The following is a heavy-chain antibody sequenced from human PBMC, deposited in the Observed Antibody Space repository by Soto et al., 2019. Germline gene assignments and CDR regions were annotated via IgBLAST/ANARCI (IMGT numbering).Heavy chain of an antibody. CDR2: IIPIFGTA. CDR1: GGTFSSYA. V-gene: IGHV1-69*01. D-gene: IGHD3-22*01. J-gene: IGHJ4*02. CDR3: ARAPEPYDSSGYSSY. Sequence: QVQLVQSGAEVKKPGSSVKVSCQASGGTFSSYAISWVRQAPGQGLEWMGGIIPIFGTANYAQKFQGRVTITGDESTSTADMELSSLRSEDTAVYYCARAPEPYDSSGYSSYWGQGTLVTVSS.